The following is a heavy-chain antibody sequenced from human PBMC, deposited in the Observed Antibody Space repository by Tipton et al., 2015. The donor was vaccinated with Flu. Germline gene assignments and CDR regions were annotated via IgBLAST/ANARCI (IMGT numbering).Heavy chain of an antibody. CDR2: MSDSGTM. CDR1: GFTFSGYS. J-gene: IGHJ4*02. D-gene: IGHD2-21*02. CDR3: AREQCGGDCTQVDF. V-gene: IGHV3-48*04. Sequence: SLRLSCVASGFTFSGYSMNWVRQAPGKGLEWVAYMSDSGTMKYADSVKGRFTISRDNAKSSLYLQMSSLRVEDTAVYYCAREQCGGDCTQVDFWGQGTLVTVSS.